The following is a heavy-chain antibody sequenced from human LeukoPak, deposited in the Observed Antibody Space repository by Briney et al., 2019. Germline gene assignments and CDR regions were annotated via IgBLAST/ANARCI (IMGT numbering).Heavy chain of an antibody. CDR3: ARGRLLDY. CDR1: GFMFSSYW. V-gene: IGHV3-7*01. J-gene: IGHJ4*02. CDR2: IKEDGSEK. Sequence: GGSLRLSCAASGFMFSSYWMSWVRQAPGKGLEWVADIKEDGSEKSYVDSVKGRFTISRDNAKNSLYLQMNSLRAEDTAVYYCARGRLLDYWGQGTLVTVSS.